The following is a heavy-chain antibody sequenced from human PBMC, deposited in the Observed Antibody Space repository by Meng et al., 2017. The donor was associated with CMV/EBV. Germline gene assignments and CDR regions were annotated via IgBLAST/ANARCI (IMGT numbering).Heavy chain of an antibody. CDR1: FTGYG. V-gene: IGHV1-18*01. J-gene: IGHJ4*02. Sequence: FTGYGISWVRQAPGQGLEWMGWISAYHGNTNYAQKLQGRVTMTTDTSTSTAYMELRSLRSDDTAVYYCARKDLDCSGGSCYGGPFDYWGQGTLVTVSS. CDR3: ARKDLDCSGGSCYGGPFDY. D-gene: IGHD2-15*01. CDR2: ISAYHGNT.